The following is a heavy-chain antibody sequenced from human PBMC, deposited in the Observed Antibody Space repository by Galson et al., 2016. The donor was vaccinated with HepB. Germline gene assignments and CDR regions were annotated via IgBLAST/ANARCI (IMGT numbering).Heavy chain of an antibody. J-gene: IGHJ4*02. V-gene: IGHV4-59*01. D-gene: IGHD5-24*01. CDR3: ARCRGGCNHDFDS. Sequence: SETLSLTCTVSGGSISGYYWNWLRQSPVKGLEWIGYVHYGGTTNSNPSLQSRVTILLHTSKNQFSLELTSVTAADTAVYYCARCRGGCNHDFDSWGQGTLVTVSS. CDR2: VHYGGTT. CDR1: GGSISGYY.